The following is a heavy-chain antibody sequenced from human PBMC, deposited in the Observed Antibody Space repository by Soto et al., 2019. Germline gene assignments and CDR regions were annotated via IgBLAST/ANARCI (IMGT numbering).Heavy chain of an antibody. CDR3: ARSGVRPGDYYYGMHV. D-gene: IGHD3-10*01. CDR1: GGTFSSYA. V-gene: IGHV1-69*12. CDR2: IIPIFGTA. Sequence: QVQLVQSGAEVKKPGSSVKVSCKASGGTFSSYAISWVRQAPGQGLEWMGGIIPIFGTADYAQKFQGRVTITADESTSTAYIELSSLRSEDTAVYYCARSGVRPGDYYYGMHVWGQGTTVTVSS. J-gene: IGHJ6*02.